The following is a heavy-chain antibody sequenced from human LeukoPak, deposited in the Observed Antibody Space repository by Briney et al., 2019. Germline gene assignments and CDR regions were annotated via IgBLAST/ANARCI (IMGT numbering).Heavy chain of an antibody. CDR1: GGSISSGGDY. CDR2: IYYSGST. D-gene: IGHD4-23*01. V-gene: IGHV4-31*03. J-gene: IGHJ3*02. CDR3: ARAAWRGSNSRDAFDI. Sequence: SETLSLTCTVSGGSISSGGDYWSWIRQHPGKGLEWIGYIYYSGSTYYNPSLKSRVTISVDASKNQFSLELSSVTAADTAVYYSARAAWRGSNSRDAFDIWGLGTMVTVSS.